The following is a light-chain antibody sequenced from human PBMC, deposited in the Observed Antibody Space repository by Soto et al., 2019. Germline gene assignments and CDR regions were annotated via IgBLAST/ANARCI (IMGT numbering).Light chain of an antibody. CDR1: QTISSW. J-gene: IGKJ1*01. CDR3: QQYENYWT. Sequence: DIQMTQSPSTLSASVGDRVTITCRASQTISSWLAWYQQKPGKAPKLLIYDASSLESGVPSRFSGSGSGTEFTLTISSLQPEDFAVYYCQQYENYWTFGQGTKVDNK. V-gene: IGKV1-5*01. CDR2: DAS.